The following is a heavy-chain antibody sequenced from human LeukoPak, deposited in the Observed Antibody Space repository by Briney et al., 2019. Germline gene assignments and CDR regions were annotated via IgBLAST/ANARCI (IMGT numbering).Heavy chain of an antibody. D-gene: IGHD5-12*01. Sequence: GGSLRLSCAASGLTFDDYAMHWVRQAPGKGLERVSGISWNSGSIGYADSVKGRFTISRDNAKNSLYLQMNSLRAEDTALYYCAKDRGGGYSGYVTGMDVWGQGTTVTVSS. CDR3: AKDRGGGYSGYVTGMDV. V-gene: IGHV3-9*01. J-gene: IGHJ6*02. CDR2: ISWNSGSI. CDR1: GLTFDDYA.